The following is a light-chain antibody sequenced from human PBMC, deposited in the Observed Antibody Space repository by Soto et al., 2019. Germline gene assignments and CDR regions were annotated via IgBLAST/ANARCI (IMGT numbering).Light chain of an antibody. J-gene: IGLJ1*01. CDR1: SSNIGSNT. V-gene: IGLV1-44*01. Sequence: QSVLTQPPSASRTPGQRVTISCSRSSSNIGSNTVNWYQQLPGTAPKLLIYSNNQRPSGVPDRFSGSKSGTSASLAISGLQSEDEADYYCAAWDDSLNGSYVFGTGTKVTVL. CDR2: SNN. CDR3: AAWDDSLNGSYV.